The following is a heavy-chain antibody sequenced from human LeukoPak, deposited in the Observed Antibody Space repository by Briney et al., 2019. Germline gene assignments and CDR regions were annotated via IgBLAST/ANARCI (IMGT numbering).Heavy chain of an antibody. CDR1: GFTFDDYA. V-gene: IGHV3-9*01. J-gene: IGHJ4*02. CDR2: ISWNSGSI. CDR3: AKDTGGGSYYSYYFDY. Sequence: GGSLRLSCAASGFTFDDYAMHWVRQAPGKGLEWVSGISWNSGSIGYADSVKGRFTISRDNAKNSLYLQMNSLRAEDTALYYCAKDTGGGSYYSYYFDYWGQGTLVIVSS. D-gene: IGHD1-26*01.